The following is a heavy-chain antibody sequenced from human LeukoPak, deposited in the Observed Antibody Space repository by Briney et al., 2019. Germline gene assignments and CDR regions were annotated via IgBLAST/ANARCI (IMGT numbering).Heavy chain of an antibody. D-gene: IGHD3-3*02. CDR3: ARISPFSGYYFDY. CDR2: IYYSGST. J-gene: IGHJ4*02. CDR1: GGSISSSSYY. V-gene: IGHV4-39*07. Sequence: SETLSLTCTVSGGSISSSSYYWGWIRQPPGKGLEWIGSIYYSGSTYYNPSLKSRVTISVDTSKNQFSLKLSSVTTADTAVYSCARISPFSGYYFDYWGQGTLVTVSS.